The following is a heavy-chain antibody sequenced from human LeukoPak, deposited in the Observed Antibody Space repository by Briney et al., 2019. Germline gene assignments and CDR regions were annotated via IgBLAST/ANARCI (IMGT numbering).Heavy chain of an antibody. D-gene: IGHD2-8*01. CDR3: ATRHRVSSFDP. V-gene: IGHV4-39*07. Sequence: SETLSLTCTVSGGSISSSSYYWGWIRQPPGKGLEWIGSIYHSGSTYYNPSLKSRVTISVDTSKNQFSLKLSSVTAADTAVYYCATRHRVSSFDPWGQGTLVTVSS. CDR1: GGSISSSSYY. J-gene: IGHJ5*02. CDR2: IYHSGST.